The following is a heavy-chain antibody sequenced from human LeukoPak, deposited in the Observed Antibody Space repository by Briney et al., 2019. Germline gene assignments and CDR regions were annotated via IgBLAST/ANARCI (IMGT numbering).Heavy chain of an antibody. CDR2: IYYSGST. V-gene: IGHV4-30-4*01. D-gene: IGHD1-26*01. CDR3: AREITSGVTWFDP. CDR1: GGSISSGDYY. Sequence: PSQTLSLTCTVSGGSISSGDYYWSWIRQPPGKGLEWIGYIYYSGSTYYNPSLKSRVTISVDTSKNQFSLKLSSVTAADTAVYYCAREITSGVTWFDPWGQGTLVTVSS. J-gene: IGHJ5*02.